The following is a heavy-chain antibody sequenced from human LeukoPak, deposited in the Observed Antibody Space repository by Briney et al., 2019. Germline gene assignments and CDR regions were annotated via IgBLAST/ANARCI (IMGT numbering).Heavy chain of an antibody. V-gene: IGHV4-4*07. D-gene: IGHD3-16*02. CDR1: GGSFNSYW. CDR3: ARGGYTISSYIFDY. CDR2: IYTTGRT. J-gene: IGHJ4*02. Sequence: SETLSLTCSVSGGSFNSYWWTWVRQPAGKGLEFIGRIYTTGRTNYNPSLKSRVSMSVDTSKNKFSLELRSVSAADTAVYFCARGGYTISSYIFDYWGQGALVTVSS.